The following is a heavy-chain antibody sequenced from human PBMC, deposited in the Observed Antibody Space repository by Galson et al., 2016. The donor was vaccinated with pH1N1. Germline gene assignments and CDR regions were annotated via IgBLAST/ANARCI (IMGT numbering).Heavy chain of an antibody. Sequence: SETLSLTCTVSGGSISSSTYFWGWIRQPPGKGLEWIGSIYYSGSTSYNPSLNSRVTISADSSNNQFSLKLSSVTAADTAMYYCARHSTYSSGWYGGIKFDYWGQGALVTVS. CDR1: GGSISSSTYF. J-gene: IGHJ4*02. D-gene: IGHD6-19*01. V-gene: IGHV4-39*01. CDR3: ARHSTYSSGWYGGIKFDY. CDR2: IYYSGST.